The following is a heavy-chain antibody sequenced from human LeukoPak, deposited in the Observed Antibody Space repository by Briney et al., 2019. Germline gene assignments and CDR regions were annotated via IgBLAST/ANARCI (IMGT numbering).Heavy chain of an antibody. J-gene: IGHJ6*03. Sequence: KPGGSLRLSCAASGFTFSNAWMSWVRQAPGKGLEWVGRIKGKTDGGTTDHVAPVKGRFTISRDDSKNTLYLQMNSLKTEDTAVYYCSTKTVVRGVITYYYYYMDVWGKGTTVTVSS. CDR1: GFTFSNAW. V-gene: IGHV3-15*01. D-gene: IGHD3-10*01. CDR3: STKTVVRGVITYYYYYMDV. CDR2: IKGKTDGGTT.